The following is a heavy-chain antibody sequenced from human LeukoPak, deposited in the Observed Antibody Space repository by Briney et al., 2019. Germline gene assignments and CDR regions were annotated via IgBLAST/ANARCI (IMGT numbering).Heavy chain of an antibody. Sequence: GSVCLYCAASGFTFNNNAMSWVRQAPGKGLEWVSEISGSGGSTYYADSVKGRFTISRDNSKNTLYLQMSSLRAEDTAVYYCAKDRGSGGGDIDYWGQRTLVTVSS. CDR3: AKDRGSGGGDIDY. CDR2: ISGSGGST. J-gene: IGHJ4*02. D-gene: IGHD1-26*01. V-gene: IGHV3-23*01. CDR1: GFTFNNNA.